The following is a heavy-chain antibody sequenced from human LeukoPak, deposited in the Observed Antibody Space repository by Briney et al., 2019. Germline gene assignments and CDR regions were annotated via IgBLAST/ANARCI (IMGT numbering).Heavy chain of an antibody. D-gene: IGHD4-23*01. CDR3: ARVYDYGGNFDY. CDR2: IYYSGST. V-gene: IGHV4-39*07. J-gene: IGHJ4*02. Sequence: PSETLSLTCTVSGGSISSSSYYWGWIRQPPGRGLEWIGSIYYSGSTYYNPSLKSRVTISVDTSKNQFSLKLSSVTAADTAVYYCARVYDYGGNFDYWGQGTLVTVSS. CDR1: GGSISSSSYY.